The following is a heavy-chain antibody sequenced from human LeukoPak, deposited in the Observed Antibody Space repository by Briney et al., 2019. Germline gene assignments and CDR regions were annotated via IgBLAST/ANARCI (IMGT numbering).Heavy chain of an antibody. CDR2: IRSKANSYAT. J-gene: IGHJ4*02. CDR3: TRGVEMATMGLNY. V-gene: IGHV3-73*01. D-gene: IGHD5-24*01. Sequence: GGSLRLSCAASGFTFSGSAMHWVRQASGKGLEWVGRIRSKANSYATAYAASVKGRFTISRDDSKNTAYLQMNSLKTEDTAVYYCTRGVEMATMGLNYWGQGTLVTVSS. CDR1: GFTFSGSA.